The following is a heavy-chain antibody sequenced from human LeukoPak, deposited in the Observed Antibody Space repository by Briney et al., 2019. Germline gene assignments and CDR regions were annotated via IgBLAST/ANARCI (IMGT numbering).Heavy chain of an antibody. CDR3: AKDLEEQQLVLDY. Sequence: GGSLRLSCAASGFTFSSYAMSWVRQAPGKGLEWVSAISGSGGSTYYADSVKGRFTTSRDNSKNTLYLQMNSLRAEDTAVYYCAKDLEEQQLVLDYWGQGTLVTVSS. D-gene: IGHD6-13*01. J-gene: IGHJ4*02. CDR1: GFTFSSYA. V-gene: IGHV3-23*01. CDR2: ISGSGGST.